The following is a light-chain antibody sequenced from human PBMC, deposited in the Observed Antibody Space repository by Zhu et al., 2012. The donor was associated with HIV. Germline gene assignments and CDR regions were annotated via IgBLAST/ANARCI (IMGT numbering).Light chain of an antibody. CDR3: QHRSNWPPLT. V-gene: IGKV3-11*01. J-gene: IGKJ4*01. CDR2: DAS. CDR1: QSVDNF. Sequence: IVLTQSPATLSLSPGERATLSCRASQSVDNFLAWYQQRPGQAPRLLIFDASSRATGIPGRFIGSGSGTDFTLTISSLEPEDFAVYFCQHRSNWPPLTFGGGTRVEIK.